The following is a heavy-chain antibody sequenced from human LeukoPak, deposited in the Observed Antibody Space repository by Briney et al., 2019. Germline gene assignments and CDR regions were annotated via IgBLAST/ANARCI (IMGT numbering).Heavy chain of an antibody. J-gene: IGHJ6*02. CDR1: GYTFTSYD. CDR2: MNPNSGNT. Sequence: ASVTVSFKASGYTFTSYDINWVRQAPGQGLEWMGWMNPNSGNTGYAQKFQGRVTMTRNTSISTAYMELSSLRSEDTAVYYCARGYYYYGMDVWGQGTTVTVSS. V-gene: IGHV1-8*01. CDR3: ARGYYYYGMDV.